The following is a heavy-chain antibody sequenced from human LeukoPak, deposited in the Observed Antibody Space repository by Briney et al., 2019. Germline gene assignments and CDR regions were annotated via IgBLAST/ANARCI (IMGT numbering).Heavy chain of an antibody. CDR3: ARDLELWFGETQYYYYGMDV. D-gene: IGHD3-10*01. J-gene: IGHJ6*02. Sequence: GASVKVSCKASGYTFTSYGISWVRQAPGQGLEWMGWISAYNGNTNYAQKLQGRVTMTTDTSTSTAYMELSSLRSEDTAVYYCARDLELWFGETQYYYYGMDVWGQGTTVTVSS. V-gene: IGHV1-18*01. CDR1: GYTFTSYG. CDR2: ISAYNGNT.